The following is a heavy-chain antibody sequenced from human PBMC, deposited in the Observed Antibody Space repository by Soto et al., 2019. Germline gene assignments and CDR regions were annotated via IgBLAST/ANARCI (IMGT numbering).Heavy chain of an antibody. Sequence: QVQLQESGPGLVKPSETLSLTCAVSGDSISSYYCMWIRQPPGKGLESIGYLYYGRSANYNPSLKXRVXLSGDTSTNQCPLALSSMTAADTAGYYCALRSMAVVPEYWGQGTLVTVSS. J-gene: IGHJ4*02. V-gene: IGHV4-59*01. CDR3: ALRSMAVVPEY. D-gene: IGHD3-22*01. CDR2: LYYGRSA. CDR1: GDSISSYY.